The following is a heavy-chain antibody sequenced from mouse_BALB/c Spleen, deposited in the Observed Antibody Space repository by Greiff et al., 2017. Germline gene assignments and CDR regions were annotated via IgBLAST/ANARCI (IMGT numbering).Heavy chain of an antibody. V-gene: IGHV5-4*02. CDR1: GFTFSDYY. CDR3: ARGLLRFYYYAMDY. J-gene: IGHJ4*01. CDR2: ISDGGSYT. D-gene: IGHD1-1*01. Sequence: EVKLVESGGGLVKPGGSLKLSCAASGFTFSDYYMYWVRQTPEKRLEWVATISDGGSYTYYPDSVKGRFTISRDNAKNNLYLQMSSLKSEDTAMYYCARGLLRFYYYAMDYWGQGTSVTVSS.